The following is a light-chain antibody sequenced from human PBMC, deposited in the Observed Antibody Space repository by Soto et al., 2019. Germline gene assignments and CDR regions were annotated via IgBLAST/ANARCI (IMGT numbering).Light chain of an antibody. CDR3: RSYTSSSTPLV. V-gene: IGLV2-14*01. CDR1: SCDVGVYNY. CDR2: DVT. J-gene: IGLJ3*02. Sequence: QSALTQPASVSGSPGQSITISCTGTSCDVGVYNYVSWYQQHPGKAPKLMIYDVTNRPSGVSNRFSGSKSGNTASLTISGLQAEDEADYYCRSYTSSSTPLVFGGGTQLTVL.